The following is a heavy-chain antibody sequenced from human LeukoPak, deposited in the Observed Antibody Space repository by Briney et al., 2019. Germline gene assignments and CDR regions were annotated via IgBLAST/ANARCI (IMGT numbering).Heavy chain of an antibody. V-gene: IGHV3-48*01. Sequence: GGSLRLSCAASGFTFSSYSMNWVRQAPGKGLEWVSLISSSSLTIYYADSVKGRFTISRDNSKNTLYLQMNSLRAEDTAVYYCAKVRFGVTARYYFDYWGQGTLVTVSS. J-gene: IGHJ4*02. D-gene: IGHD3-10*01. CDR2: ISSSSLTI. CDR3: AKVRFGVTARYYFDY. CDR1: GFTFSSYS.